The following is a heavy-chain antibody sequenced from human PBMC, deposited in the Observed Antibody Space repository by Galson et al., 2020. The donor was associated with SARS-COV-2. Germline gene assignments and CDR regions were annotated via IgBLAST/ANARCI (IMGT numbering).Heavy chain of an antibody. CDR3: ARGYGYTYYFDY. J-gene: IGHJ4*02. D-gene: IGHD2-2*02. CDR2: INAGNGNT. Sequence: ASVKVSCKASGYTFTSYAMHWVRQAPGQRLEWMGWINAGNGNTKYSQKFQGRVTITRDTSASTAYMELSSLRSEDTAVYYCARGYGYTYYFDYWGQGTLVTVSS. V-gene: IGHV1-3*01. CDR1: GYTFTSYA.